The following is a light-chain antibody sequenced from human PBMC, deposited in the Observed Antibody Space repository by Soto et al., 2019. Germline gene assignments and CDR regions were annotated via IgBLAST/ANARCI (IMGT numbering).Light chain of an antibody. J-gene: IGKJ2*01. CDR3: QQSYSMPYA. V-gene: IGKV1-39*01. CDR1: QTTNNY. Sequence: DIQMTQSPSSLSASVGDRVTITCRASQTTNNYLNWYKLKRGKAPKLXIYAASTLQTGVPSRFTGSGSGTDFTLTISSLKPEDYATYFCQQSYSMPYAFGPGTKVDIK. CDR2: AAS.